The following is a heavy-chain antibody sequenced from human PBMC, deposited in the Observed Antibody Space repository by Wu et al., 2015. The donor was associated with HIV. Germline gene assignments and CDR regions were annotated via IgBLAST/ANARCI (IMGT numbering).Heavy chain of an antibody. J-gene: IGHJ5*02. CDR3: ARGDSIAAAGTVVWFDP. Sequence: QVQLVQSGAEVKKPGSSVKVSCKASGGTFSSYAISWVRQAPGQGLEWMGIINPSGGSTSYAQKFQGRVTMTRDTSTSTVYMELSSLRSEDTAVYYCARGDSIAAAGTVVWFDPWGQGTLVTVSS. D-gene: IGHD6-13*01. V-gene: IGHV1-46*01. CDR1: GGTFSSYA. CDR2: INPSGGST.